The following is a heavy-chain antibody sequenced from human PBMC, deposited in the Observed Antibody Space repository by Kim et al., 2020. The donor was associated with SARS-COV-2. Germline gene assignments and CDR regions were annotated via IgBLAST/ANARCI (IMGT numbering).Heavy chain of an antibody. CDR1: GFTFSSYN. J-gene: IGHJ3*02. D-gene: IGHD3-22*01. CDR2: ISSSSTYI. Sequence: GGSLRLSCEASGFTFSSYNMNWVRQAPGKGLEWVSSISSSSTYIYYADSVKGRFTISRDNAKNSLYLQMNSLRAEDTAVYHCARGHSRGYYVAYAAFDI. V-gene: IGHV3-21*01. CDR3: ARGHSRGYYVAYAAFDI.